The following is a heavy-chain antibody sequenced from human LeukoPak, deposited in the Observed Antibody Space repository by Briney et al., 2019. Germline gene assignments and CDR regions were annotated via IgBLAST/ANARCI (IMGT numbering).Heavy chain of an antibody. V-gene: IGHV1-2*02. CDR3: ARDISITILGVAGPYYYGMDV. D-gene: IGHD3-3*01. Sequence: ASVKVSCKASGYTFTGYYMHWVRQAPGQGLEWMGWINPNSGGTNYAQKFQGRVTMTRDTSISTAYMELSRLRSDDTAVYYCARDISITILGVAGPYYYGMDVWGQGTTVTVSS. CDR2: INPNSGGT. J-gene: IGHJ6*02. CDR1: GYTFTGYY.